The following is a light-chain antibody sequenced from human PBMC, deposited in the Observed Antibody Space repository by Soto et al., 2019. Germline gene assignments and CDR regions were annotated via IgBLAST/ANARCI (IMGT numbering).Light chain of an antibody. CDR3: QQYGCSPPGT. J-gene: IGKJ1*01. CDR1: QSVSSSY. Sequence: EIVLTQSPGTLSLSPGERATLSCRASQSVSSSYLAWYQQKPGQAPRLLIYGASSRATGIPDRFSGSGSGTDFTLTISRLEPEDFAVYYCQQYGCSPPGTFGQGTKVEIK. V-gene: IGKV3-20*01. CDR2: GAS.